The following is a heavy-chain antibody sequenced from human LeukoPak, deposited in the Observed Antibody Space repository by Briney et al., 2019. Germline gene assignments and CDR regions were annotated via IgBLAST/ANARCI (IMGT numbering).Heavy chain of an antibody. D-gene: IGHD2-2*01. CDR1: GFTFSSYG. Sequence: PGGSLRLSCAASGFTFSSYGMHWVRQAPGKGLEWVAFIRYDGSNKYYADSVKGRFTISRDNSKNTLYLQMNSLRAEDTAVYYCANLGKQDIVVVPAAISDASDIWGQGTMVTVSS. J-gene: IGHJ3*02. V-gene: IGHV3-30*02. CDR3: ANLGKQDIVVVPAAISDASDI. CDR2: IRYDGSNK.